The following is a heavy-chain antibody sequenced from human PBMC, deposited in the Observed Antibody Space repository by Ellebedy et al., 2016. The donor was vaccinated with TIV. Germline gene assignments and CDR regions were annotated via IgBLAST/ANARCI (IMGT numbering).Heavy chain of an antibody. J-gene: IGHJ4*02. CDR3: AREVMAAPNIQPNFDY. CDR1: GYTFTTYA. D-gene: IGHD6-13*01. CDR2: INAGNGNT. V-gene: IGHV1-3*01. Sequence: ASVKVSCKASGYTFTTYALHWVRQAPGQRLEWMGRINAGNGNTKYSQKFQGRVTITRDTSASTAFMELSSLRSEDTAVYFCAREVMAAPNIQPNFDYWGQGTLVTVSS.